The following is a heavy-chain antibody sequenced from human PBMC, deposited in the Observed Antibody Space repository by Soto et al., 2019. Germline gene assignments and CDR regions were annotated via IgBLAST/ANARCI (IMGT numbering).Heavy chain of an antibody. Sequence: PGGSLRLSCAASGFTFSSYWMSWVRQAPGKGLEWVANIKQDGSEKHYVDSVKGRFTISRDNAKNSLYLQMNSLRAEDTAVYYCASGIDSSGWYPFDYWGQGTLVTVSS. D-gene: IGHD6-19*01. V-gene: IGHV3-7*02. CDR2: IKQDGSEK. CDR1: GFTFSSYW. J-gene: IGHJ4*02. CDR3: ASGIDSSGWYPFDY.